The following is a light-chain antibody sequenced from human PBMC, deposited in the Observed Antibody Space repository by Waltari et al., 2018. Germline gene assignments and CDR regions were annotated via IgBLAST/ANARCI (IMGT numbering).Light chain of an antibody. J-gene: IGLJ2*01. CDR3: QSFDSSHVV. Sequence: FMLIQPHSVSESPGKTVTISCTRSSGNIATNYVSWYQQRPGSAPTKVIYEDHQRPSGVPDRFSGSIDSSSNSASLSISGLKAEDEADYYCQSFDSSHVVFGGGTKLTVL. CDR2: EDH. V-gene: IGLV6-57*03. CDR1: SGNIATNY.